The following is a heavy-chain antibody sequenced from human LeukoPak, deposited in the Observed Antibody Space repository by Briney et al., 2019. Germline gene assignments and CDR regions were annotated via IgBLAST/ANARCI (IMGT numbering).Heavy chain of an antibody. CDR1: GGSISSGGYY. CDR2: IYHSGST. Sequence: PSETLCLTCTVSGGSISSGGYYWTWIRQPPGKGLEWIGYIYHSGSTYYNPSLKSRVTISVDRSKNQFSLKLSSVTAADTAAYYCAREGEGIVGATAAEGFDYWGQGTLVTVSS. CDR3: AREGEGIVGATAAEGFDY. V-gene: IGHV4-30-2*01. J-gene: IGHJ4*02. D-gene: IGHD1-26*01.